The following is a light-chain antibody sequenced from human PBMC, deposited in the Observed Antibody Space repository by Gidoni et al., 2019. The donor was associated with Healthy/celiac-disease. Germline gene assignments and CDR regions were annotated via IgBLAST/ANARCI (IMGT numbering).Light chain of an antibody. CDR1: QSVSSY. CDR2: DAS. Sequence: DIVLTQSPATLPLSPGERATLSCRASQSVSSYLAWYQQKPGQAPRLLIYDASNRATGIPARFSGRGSGTDFTLTISSLEPEEFAVYYCQQRSDWPRTFGQGTKVEIK. V-gene: IGKV3-11*01. J-gene: IGKJ1*01. CDR3: QQRSDWPRT.